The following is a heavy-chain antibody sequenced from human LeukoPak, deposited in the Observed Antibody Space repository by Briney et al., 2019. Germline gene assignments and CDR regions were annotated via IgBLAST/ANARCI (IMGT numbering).Heavy chain of an antibody. V-gene: IGHV4-39*01. CDR2: IYYSGST. D-gene: IGHD1-1*01. CDR3: AAINDERRGDY. J-gene: IGHJ4*02. Sequence: GSLRLSCAASGFTFSSYAMSWVRQPPGKGLEWIGSIYYSGSTYYNPSLKSRITISVDTSKNQFSLKLSSVTAADTAVYYCAAINDERRGDYWGQGTLVTVSS. CDR1: GFTFSSYA.